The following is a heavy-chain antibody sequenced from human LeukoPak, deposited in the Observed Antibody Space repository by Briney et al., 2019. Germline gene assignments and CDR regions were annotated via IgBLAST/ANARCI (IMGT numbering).Heavy chain of an antibody. CDR1: GFMFSGSP. CDR2: IRSKANNYAT. V-gene: IGHV3-73*01. D-gene: IGHD1-14*01. J-gene: IGHJ4*02. Sequence: GGSLRLSCEASGFMFSGSPMHWVRQASGKGLEWVGHIRSKANNYATIYAASVKGRFTISRDNSKNTLYLQMNSLRAEDTAVYYCAKDRTPLYWGQGTLVTVSS. CDR3: AKDRTPLY.